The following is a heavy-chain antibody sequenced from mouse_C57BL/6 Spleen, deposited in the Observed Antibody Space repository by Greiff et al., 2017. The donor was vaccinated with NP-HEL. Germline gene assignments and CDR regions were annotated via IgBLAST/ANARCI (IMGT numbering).Heavy chain of an antibody. V-gene: IGHV14-2*01. CDR1: GFNIKDYY. Sequence: EVQLQQSGAELVKPGASVKLSCTASGFNIKDYYMHWVKQRTEQGLEWIGRIDPEDGETKSAPKFQGKATITADTSSNTAYLQLSSLTSEDTAVYYCAIGGGGRVDYWGQGTTLTVSS. CDR3: AIGGGGRVDY. D-gene: IGHD1-1*02. CDR2: IDPEDGET. J-gene: IGHJ2*01.